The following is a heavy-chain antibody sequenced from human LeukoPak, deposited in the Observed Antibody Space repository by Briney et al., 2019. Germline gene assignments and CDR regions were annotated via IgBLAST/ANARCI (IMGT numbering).Heavy chain of an antibody. CDR1: GFTVSSNY. V-gene: IGHV3-53*04. J-gene: IGHJ4*02. CDR2: IYSGGST. CDR3: ARATRLTYSSGWYYFDY. Sequence: LGGCLRLSCAASGFTVSSNYMSWGRQAPGKGLEWVSVIYSGGSTYYADSVKGRFTISRHNSKNTLYLQMNSLRAEDTAVYYCARATRLTYSSGWYYFDYWGQGTLVTVSS. D-gene: IGHD6-19*01.